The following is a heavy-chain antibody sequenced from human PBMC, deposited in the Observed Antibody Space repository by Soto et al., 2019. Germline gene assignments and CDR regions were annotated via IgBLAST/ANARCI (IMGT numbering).Heavy chain of an antibody. CDR2: IYYSGST. D-gene: IGHD7-27*01. CDR1: GGSISSYY. CDR3: ARGANAKRSYYYYYGMDV. V-gene: IGHV4-59*07. J-gene: IGHJ6*02. Sequence: TGTLSLTCTVSGGSISSYYWSWIPQPPGKGLEWIGYIYYSGSTNYNPSLKSRVTISVDTSKNQFSLKLSSVTAADTAVYYCARGANAKRSYYYYYGMDVWGQGTTVTVSS.